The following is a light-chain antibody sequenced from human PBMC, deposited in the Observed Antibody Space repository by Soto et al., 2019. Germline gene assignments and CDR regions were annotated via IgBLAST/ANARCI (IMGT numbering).Light chain of an antibody. CDR2: ENN. CDR3: GTWDSSLSVWV. Sequence: QSVLTQPPSVSAAPGQKVPISCSGSTSNIGDNYVAWYQQLPGTAPKLLIYENNKRPSGIPDRFSGSKSGTSATLAITGLQTGDEADYYCGTWDSSLSVWVFGGGTKLTV. J-gene: IGLJ2*01. V-gene: IGLV1-51*02. CDR1: TSNIGDNY.